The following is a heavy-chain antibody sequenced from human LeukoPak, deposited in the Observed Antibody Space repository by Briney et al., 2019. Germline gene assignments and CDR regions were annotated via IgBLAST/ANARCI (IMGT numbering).Heavy chain of an antibody. CDR3: ARLRYSSGQDY. J-gene: IGHJ4*02. CDR2: IYYSGTT. CDR1: GGSISTYY. Sequence: SETLSLTCTVSGGSISTYYWSWIRQPPGKGLEWIGYIYYSGTTNYNPSLKSRVTISVDTSKNQFSLKLSSVTAADTAVYYCARLRYSSGQDYWGQGTLVT. D-gene: IGHD2-15*01. V-gene: IGHV4-59*01.